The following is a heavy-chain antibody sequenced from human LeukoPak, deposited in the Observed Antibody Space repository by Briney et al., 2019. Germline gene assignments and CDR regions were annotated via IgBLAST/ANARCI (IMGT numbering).Heavy chain of an antibody. CDR2: IYYSGST. Sequence: SETLSLTCTVSGGSIRSYYWSWIRQPPGKGLEWIGYIYYSGSTNYNPSLKSRVTISVDTSKNQFSLKLSSVTAADTAVYYCARHDRIRGLDYWGQGTLVTVSS. CDR3: ARHDRIRGLDY. V-gene: IGHV4-59*01. CDR1: GGSIRSYY. J-gene: IGHJ4*02. D-gene: IGHD3-10*01.